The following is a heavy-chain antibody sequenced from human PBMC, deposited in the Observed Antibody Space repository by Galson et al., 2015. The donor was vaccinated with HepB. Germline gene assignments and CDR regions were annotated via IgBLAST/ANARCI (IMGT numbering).Heavy chain of an antibody. Sequence: SLRLSCAASGFTFSSYAIHWVRQAPGKGLEWVAVISYDGSNKYYADSVKGRFTISRDNSKNTLYLQMNSLRAEDTAVYYCARDRYKNYGGNSVGYWGQGTLVTVSS. CDR3: ARDRYKNYGGNSVGY. CDR1: GFTFSSYA. D-gene: IGHD4-23*01. CDR2: ISYDGSNK. J-gene: IGHJ4*02. V-gene: IGHV3-30*04.